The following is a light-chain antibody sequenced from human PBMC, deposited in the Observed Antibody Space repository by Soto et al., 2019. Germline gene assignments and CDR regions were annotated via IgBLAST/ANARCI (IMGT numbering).Light chain of an antibody. CDR2: KAS. J-gene: IGKJ2*01. CDR3: QQYNSSPYT. V-gene: IGKV1-5*03. Sequence: DIQMTQSPSTLSASVGDRVTITCRASQSISSWLAWYPQKPGKAPKLLIYKASSLESGVPSRFSGSGSGTQFTLTISSPQPDDFATYYCQQYNSSPYTFGQGTKLEIK. CDR1: QSISSW.